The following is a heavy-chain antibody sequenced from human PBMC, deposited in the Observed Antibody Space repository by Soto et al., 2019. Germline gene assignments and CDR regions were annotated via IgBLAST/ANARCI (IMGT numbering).Heavy chain of an antibody. J-gene: IGHJ3*01. CDR2: IYPSDSDT. CDR1: GYIFTDYW. CDR3: AITYFYDASGYTDGFDV. D-gene: IGHD3-22*01. V-gene: IGHV5-51*01. Sequence: GESLKISCKGSGYIFTDYWITWVRQMPGKGLEWLGVIYPSDSDTRYNPSLQGQVTISADKSVNTAYVEWTSLQASDTGLYFCAITYFYDASGYTDGFDVWGQGAMVTVSS.